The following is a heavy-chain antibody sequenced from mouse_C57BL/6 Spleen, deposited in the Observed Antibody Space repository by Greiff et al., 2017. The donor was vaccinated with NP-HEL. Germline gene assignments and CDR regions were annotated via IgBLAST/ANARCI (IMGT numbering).Heavy chain of an antibody. CDR2: ITHSGET. CDR3: GGDRIGYWYFDV. V-gene: IGHV12-3*01. Sequence: VQLQESGPGLVKPSQSLFLTCSITGFPITSGYYWIWIRQPPGKPLEWMGYITHSGETFYKPSLQSPISITRETSKNQIFLQLHSVHTEDTGMYYCGGDRIGYWYFDVWGTGSTVTVSS. J-gene: IGHJ1*03. CDR1: GFPITSGYY.